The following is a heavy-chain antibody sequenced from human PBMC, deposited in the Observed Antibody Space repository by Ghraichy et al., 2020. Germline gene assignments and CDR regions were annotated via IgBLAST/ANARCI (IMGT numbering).Heavy chain of an antibody. CDR1: GFTFSNYG. Sequence: GGSLRLSCAASGFTFSNYGMHWVRQAPGKGLEWVAVVWYDASNQYYAESVKGRFTISRDNSKNTLFLQMKRLRAEDTAAYYCARGSDCSGDACSPDAFDLWGQGTMVTVS. CDR2: VWYDASNQ. V-gene: IGHV3-33*01. CDR3: ARGSDCSGDACSPDAFDL. J-gene: IGHJ3*01. D-gene: IGHD2-15*01.